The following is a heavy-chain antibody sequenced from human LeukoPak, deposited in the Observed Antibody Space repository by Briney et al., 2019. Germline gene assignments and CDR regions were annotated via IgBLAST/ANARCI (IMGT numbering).Heavy chain of an antibody. CDR3: TRVRWLSGYDGYFDY. V-gene: IGHV3-49*03. D-gene: IGHD5-12*01. Sequence: PGRALRLSCTASGFTFGDYAMSWFRQAPGKGLEWVGFIRSKAYGGTTEYAASVKGRFTISIDDSKSIAYLQMNSLKTEDTAVYYCTRVRWLSGYDGYFDYWGQGTLVTVSS. J-gene: IGHJ4*02. CDR1: GFTFGDYA. CDR2: IRSKAYGGTT.